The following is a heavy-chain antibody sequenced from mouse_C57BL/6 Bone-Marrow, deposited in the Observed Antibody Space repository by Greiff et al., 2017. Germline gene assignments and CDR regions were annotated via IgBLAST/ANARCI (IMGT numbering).Heavy chain of an antibody. D-gene: IGHD1-1*01. J-gene: IGHJ3*01. CDR3: AREGDYYYAAWFAY. V-gene: IGHV1-59*01. CDR1: GYTFTSYW. CDR2: IDPSDSYT. Sequence: QVQLQQPGAELVRPGTSVKLSCKASGYTFTSYWMHWVKQRPGQGLERIGVIDPSDSYTNYNQKFKGKATLTVDTSSSTAYMQLSSLTSEDSAVYYCAREGDYYYAAWFAYWGQGTLVTVSA.